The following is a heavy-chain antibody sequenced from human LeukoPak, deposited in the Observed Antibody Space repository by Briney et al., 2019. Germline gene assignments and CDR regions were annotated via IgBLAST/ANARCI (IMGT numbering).Heavy chain of an antibody. CDR3: AKDKRGYSYGYGEY. Sequence: GRSLRLSCAASGFTFSSYGMHWVRQAPGKGLEWVAVISYDGSNKYYADSVKGRFTISRDNSKNTLYLQMNSLRAEDTAVYYCAKDKRGYSYGYGEYWGQGTLVTVSS. J-gene: IGHJ4*02. CDR1: GFTFSSYG. V-gene: IGHV3-30*18. CDR2: ISYDGSNK. D-gene: IGHD5-18*01.